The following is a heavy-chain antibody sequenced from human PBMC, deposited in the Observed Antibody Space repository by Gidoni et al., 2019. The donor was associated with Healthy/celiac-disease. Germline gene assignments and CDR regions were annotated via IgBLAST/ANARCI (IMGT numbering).Heavy chain of an antibody. J-gene: IGHJ4*02. Sequence: EVQLVQSGAEVKTPGESLKISCKGSGYSFTSYWIGWVGQMPGKGLEWMGIIYPGDADTRYSPSFQGQVTISADKSISTAYLQWSSLKASDTAMYYCARLIDNDYGDYYFDYWGQGTLVTVAS. V-gene: IGHV5-51*01. CDR3: ARLIDNDYGDYYFDY. D-gene: IGHD4-17*01. CDR1: GYSFTSYW. CDR2: IYPGDADT.